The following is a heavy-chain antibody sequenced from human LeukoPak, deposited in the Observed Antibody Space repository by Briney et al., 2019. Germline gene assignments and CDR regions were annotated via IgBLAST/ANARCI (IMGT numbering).Heavy chain of an antibody. CDR1: GGSISSYY. J-gene: IGHJ4*02. CDR2: IYTSGST. V-gene: IGHV4-4*07. CDR3: ARDYGSGSYYTLGY. Sequence: SSETLSLTCTVSGGSISSYYWSWIRQPAGKGLEWIGRIYTSGSTNYNPSLKSRVTMSVDTSKNQFSLKLSSVTAADTAVYYCARDYGSGSYYTLGYWGQGTLVTVSS. D-gene: IGHD3-10*01.